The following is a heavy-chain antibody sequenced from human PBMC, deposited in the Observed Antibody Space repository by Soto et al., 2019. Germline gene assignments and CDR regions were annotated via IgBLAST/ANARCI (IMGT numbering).Heavy chain of an antibody. CDR2: ITSSSSYI. CDR1: RVTFSSYS. CDR3: AREFGASVYYDSSGYIGY. Sequence: XGSLRLSCSASRVTFSSYSMNWVRQAPGKGLDWVSSITSSSSYIFYADSVKGRFTISRDNAKQALYLQMNSLRAEDTAVYYFAREFGASVYYDSSGYIGYWGQET. J-gene: IGHJ4*02. D-gene: IGHD3-22*01. V-gene: IGHV3-21*01.